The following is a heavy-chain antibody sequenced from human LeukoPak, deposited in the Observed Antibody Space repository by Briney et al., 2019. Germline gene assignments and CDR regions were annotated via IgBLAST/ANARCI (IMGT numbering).Heavy chain of an antibody. J-gene: IGHJ6*02. D-gene: IGHD1-26*01. CDR2: INPSGGST. V-gene: IGHV1-46*01. CDR1: GYTFTSYY. CDR3: ARDSWELKNYYGMDV. Sequence: ASVKVSCKASGYTFTSYYMHWVRQAPGQGLEWMGIINPSGGSTSYAQKFQGRVTMTRDTSTSTVYMELSSLRSEDTAVYYCARDSWELKNYYGMDVWGQGTTVTVSS.